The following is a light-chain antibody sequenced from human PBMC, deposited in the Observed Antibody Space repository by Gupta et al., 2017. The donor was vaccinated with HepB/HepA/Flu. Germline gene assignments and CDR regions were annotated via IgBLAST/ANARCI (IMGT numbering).Light chain of an antibody. Sequence: SYELTQPLSVSVALGQTARLTCGGNNIGHKNVHWFQKKPGQAPVLVIYRDSNRPSGIPERFSGSNSGNTATLTISGAQAGDEADYYCQVWDSNTEVFGAGTKVTVL. CDR1: NIGHKN. V-gene: IGLV3-9*01. CDR3: QVWDSNTEV. J-gene: IGLJ1*01. CDR2: RDS.